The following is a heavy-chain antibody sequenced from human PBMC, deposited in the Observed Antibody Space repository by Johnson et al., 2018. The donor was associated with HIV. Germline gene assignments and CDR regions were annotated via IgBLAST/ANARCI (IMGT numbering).Heavy chain of an antibody. CDR1: GFTFSNAW. Sequence: VQLVESGGGLVKPGGSLRLSCAASGFTFSNAWMSGVRQAPGKGLEWVSGINWNGGTTAYADSVKGRFTISRDNAKKSLYLQMNSLRAEDTALYYCAKGGAASDAFDIWGQGTMVTVSS. V-gene: IGHV3-20*04. D-gene: IGHD6-13*01. CDR3: AKGGAASDAFDI. CDR2: INWNGGTT. J-gene: IGHJ3*02.